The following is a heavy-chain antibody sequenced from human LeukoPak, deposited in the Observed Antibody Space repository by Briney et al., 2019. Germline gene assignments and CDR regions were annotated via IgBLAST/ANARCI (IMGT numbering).Heavy chain of an antibody. CDR3: ARPAVVDSTGSYYCYYMDV. CDR1: GFTFSSYS. Sequence: GRCLRLACAASGFTFSSYSMKWVSQAPERGLEWVSSISSSSSYIYYADSVKGRFTISRDNAKNSLYLQMNSLRAEDTAVYYCARPAVVDSTGSYYCYYMDVWGKGTTVTVSS. CDR2: ISSSSSYI. V-gene: IGHV3-21*01. J-gene: IGHJ6*03. D-gene: IGHD2-15*01.